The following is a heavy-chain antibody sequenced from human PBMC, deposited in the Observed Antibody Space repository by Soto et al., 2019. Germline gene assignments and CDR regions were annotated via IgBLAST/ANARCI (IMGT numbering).Heavy chain of an antibody. Sequence: SETLSLTCTVSGGSISSGGYYWSWIRQHPGKGLEWIGYIYYSGSTYYIPSLKSRVTISVDTSKNQFSLKLSSVTAADTAVYYCARSPITIFAPREPLNWFDPWGQGTLVTVSS. J-gene: IGHJ5*02. CDR3: ARSPITIFAPREPLNWFDP. CDR1: GGSISSGGYY. CDR2: IYYSGST. D-gene: IGHD3-3*01. V-gene: IGHV4-31*03.